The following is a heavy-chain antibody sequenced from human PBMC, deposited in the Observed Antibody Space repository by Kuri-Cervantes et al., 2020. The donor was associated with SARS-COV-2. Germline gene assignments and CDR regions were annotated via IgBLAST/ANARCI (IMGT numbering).Heavy chain of an antibody. J-gene: IGHJ2*01. V-gene: IGHV1-24*01. CDR2: FDPEDGET. CDR1: GYTLTELS. Sequence: ASVKVSCKVSGYTLTELSMHWVRQAPGKGLEWMGGFDPEDGETIYAQKFQGRVTMTRDTSISTAYMELSRLRSDDTAVYYCARGYTIFGVVGYFDLWGRGTLVTVSS. CDR3: ARGYTIFGVVGYFDL. D-gene: IGHD3-3*01.